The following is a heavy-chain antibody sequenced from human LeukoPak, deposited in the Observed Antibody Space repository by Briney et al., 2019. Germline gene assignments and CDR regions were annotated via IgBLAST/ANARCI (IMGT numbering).Heavy chain of an antibody. CDR2: FDPEDGET. D-gene: IGHD3-16*02. J-gene: IGHJ3*02. CDR1: GYTLTELS. CDR3: ATARANDDYVWGSYPAAFDI. Sequence: ASVKVSCKVSGYTLTELSMHWVRQAPGKGLEWMGGFDPEDGETIYAQKFQGRVTMTEDTSTDTAYMELSSLRSEDTAVYYCATARANDDYVWGSYPAAFDIWGQGTMVTVSS. V-gene: IGHV1-24*01.